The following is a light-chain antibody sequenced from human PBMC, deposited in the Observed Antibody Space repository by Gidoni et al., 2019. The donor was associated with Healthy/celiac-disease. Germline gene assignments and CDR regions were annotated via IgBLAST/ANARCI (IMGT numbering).Light chain of an antibody. CDR2: RNN. J-gene: IGLJ2*01. CDR3: SAWDDSLSGL. Sequence: QSVLTQPASASGSHGKGVTITCSGSSYNIGSNYVYWYQQLPETAPKLLIYRNNQRPSGVPDRFSGSKSGTSASLAISGLRSEDEADYYWSAWDDSLSGLFGGGTKLTVL. V-gene: IGLV1-47*01. CDR1: SYNIGSNY.